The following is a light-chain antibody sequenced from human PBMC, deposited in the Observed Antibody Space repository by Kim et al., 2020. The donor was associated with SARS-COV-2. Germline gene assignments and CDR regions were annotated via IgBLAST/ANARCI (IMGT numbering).Light chain of an antibody. Sequence: AHLPCHGNHNKIGGRGAAWLQAHQGQPPQTPSDRNNHRASGILEGFFGSRSGNTTFLTITGLQPEDEADYYCSAWDSSLRVWVFGGGTQLTVL. CDR2: RNN. V-gene: IGLV10-54*01. CDR3: SAWDSSLRVWV. J-gene: IGLJ3*02. CDR1: HNKIGGRG.